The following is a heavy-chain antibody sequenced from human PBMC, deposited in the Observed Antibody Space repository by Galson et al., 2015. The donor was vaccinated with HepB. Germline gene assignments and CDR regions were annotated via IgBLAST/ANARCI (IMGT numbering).Heavy chain of an antibody. V-gene: IGHV3-30-3*01. Sequence: LRLSSAASGFTFSTFAMHWVRLAPGKGLQWMALISSDGDNKYYADSVKGRFTISRDNSRNTLYLHMNSPRAEDTAVYYCARAPPYYDFWSGYLAYWGQGTLVTVSS. CDR1: GFTFSTFA. CDR3: ARAPPYYDFWSGYLAY. CDR2: ISSDGDNK. J-gene: IGHJ4*02. D-gene: IGHD3-3*01.